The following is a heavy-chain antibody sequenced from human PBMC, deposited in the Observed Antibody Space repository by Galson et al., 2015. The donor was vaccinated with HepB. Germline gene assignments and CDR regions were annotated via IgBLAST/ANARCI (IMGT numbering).Heavy chain of an antibody. J-gene: IGHJ1*01. V-gene: IGHV3-30*18. CDR1: GFTFSSYG. Sequence: SLRLSCAASGFTFSSYGVHWVRQAPGKGPEWVAVISHDGSNIHYADSVTGRFTISRDDPKNTLYLQMNSLRVDDTAVYYCAKDSGYCISTTCREYFQHWGQGTLVTVSS. CDR2: ISHDGSNI. CDR3: AKDSGYCISTTCREYFQH. D-gene: IGHD2-2*03.